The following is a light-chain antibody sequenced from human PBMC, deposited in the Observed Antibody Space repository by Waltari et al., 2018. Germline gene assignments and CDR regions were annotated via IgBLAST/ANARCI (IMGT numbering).Light chain of an antibody. V-gene: IGKV3-20*01. CDR1: QSISRF. CDR2: DAS. Sequence: EIMLTQSLGNLSLSPGERATLSCRASQSISRFLAWYQQKPGQAPRLLIYDASTRATGIPDRFSGSGSGTDFSLTISRLEPEDIAVYYCQKYGSLPATFGQGTKVEIK. CDR3: QKYGSLPAT. J-gene: IGKJ1*01.